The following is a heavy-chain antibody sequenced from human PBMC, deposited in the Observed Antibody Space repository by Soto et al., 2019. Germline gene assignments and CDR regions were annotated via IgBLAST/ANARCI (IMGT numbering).Heavy chain of an antibody. D-gene: IGHD3-22*01. V-gene: IGHV4-59*08. Sequence: SETLSLTCTVSGGSISSYYWSWIRQPPGKGLEWVGYIYYNGNTYYNPSLKSRVTISQDTSRNQFSLKLTSMTAADTAVYYCARTMIVVLSKLDYFDYWGQGSLVTVSS. CDR3: ARTMIVVLSKLDYFDY. CDR1: GGSISSYY. CDR2: IYYNGNT. J-gene: IGHJ4*02.